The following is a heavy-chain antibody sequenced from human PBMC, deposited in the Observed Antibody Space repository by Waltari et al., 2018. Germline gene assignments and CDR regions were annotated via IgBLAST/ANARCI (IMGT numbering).Heavy chain of an antibody. CDR2: LHYSGGT. Sequence: QLQLQESGPGLVKPSETLSLTCTVSRGSISSSSYYCGGIRPPPGTGLEGMGGLHYSGGTYYNPSLKSRVTISVDTSKNQFSLKLSSVTAADTAVYYCARLRVVRGVPVYMDVWGKGTTVTVSS. J-gene: IGHJ6*03. CDR1: RGSISSSSYY. CDR3: ARLRVVRGVPVYMDV. V-gene: IGHV4-39*01. D-gene: IGHD3-10*01.